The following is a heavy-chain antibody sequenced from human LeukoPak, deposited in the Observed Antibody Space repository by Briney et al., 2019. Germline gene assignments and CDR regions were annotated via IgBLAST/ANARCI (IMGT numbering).Heavy chain of an antibody. D-gene: IGHD6-19*01. Sequence: ASVTVSCKASGYTFTGYYMHWVRQAPGQGLEWMGWINPNSGGTNYAQKFQGRVTMTRDTSISTAYMELSRLRSDDTAVYYCARGEPSSGWFYYYYYMDVWGKGTTVTVSS. CDR3: ARGEPSSGWFYYYYYMDV. J-gene: IGHJ6*03. CDR2: INPNSGGT. V-gene: IGHV1-2*02. CDR1: GYTFTGYY.